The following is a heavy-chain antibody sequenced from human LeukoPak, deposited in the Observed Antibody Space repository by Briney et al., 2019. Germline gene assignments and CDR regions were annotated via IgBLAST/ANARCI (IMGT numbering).Heavy chain of an antibody. V-gene: IGHV4-4*09. CDR3: ARLARYYYYMDV. CDR1: GGSISSYY. Sequence: SETLSLTCTVSGGSISSYYWSWIRQPPGKGLEWIGYIYSSGSTNYNPSLKSRVTISIDTSKNQFPLKLSSVTAADTAVYYCARLARYYYYMDVWGKGTTVAVSS. J-gene: IGHJ6*03. CDR2: IYSSGST.